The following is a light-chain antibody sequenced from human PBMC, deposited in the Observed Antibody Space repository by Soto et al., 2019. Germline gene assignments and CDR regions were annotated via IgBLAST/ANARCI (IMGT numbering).Light chain of an antibody. CDR3: QKYATLPPRYS. CDR1: QSVSSSY. J-gene: IGKJ2*03. Sequence: EIVLTQSPGTLSLSPGERATLSCRASQSVSSSYLAWYQQKPGQAPRLLIYGASTRATGIPDRFSGSGSGTDFTLTIRRLEPEDFAVYYCQKYATLPPRYSFGQGTKLEIK. CDR2: GAS. V-gene: IGKV3-20*01.